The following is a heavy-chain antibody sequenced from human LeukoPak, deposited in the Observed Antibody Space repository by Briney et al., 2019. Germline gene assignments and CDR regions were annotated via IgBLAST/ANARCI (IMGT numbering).Heavy chain of an antibody. CDR1: GYSFTSYW. CDR3: ARQSSGYSYGYQYYFDY. CDR2: IYPGDSDT. J-gene: IGHJ4*02. Sequence: GESLKISCKGSGYSFTSYWIGWVRQMPGKGLEWMGIIYPGDSDTRYSPSFQGQVTISADKSISTAYLQWSSLKASDTAMYYCARQSSGYSYGYQYYFDYWGQGTLVTVSS. V-gene: IGHV5-51*01. D-gene: IGHD5-18*01.